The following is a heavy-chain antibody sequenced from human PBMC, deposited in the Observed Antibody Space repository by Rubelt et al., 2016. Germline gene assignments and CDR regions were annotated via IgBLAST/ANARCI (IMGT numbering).Heavy chain of an antibody. Sequence: RAQGLEWMGWINTNTGNPTYAQGFTGRFVFSLDTSVSTAYLQISSLKAEDTAVYYCAREDSSGWRGWGQGTLVTASS. D-gene: IGHD6-19*01. J-gene: IGHJ4*02. CDR2: INTNTGNP. CDR3: AREDSSGWRG. V-gene: IGHV7-4-1*02.